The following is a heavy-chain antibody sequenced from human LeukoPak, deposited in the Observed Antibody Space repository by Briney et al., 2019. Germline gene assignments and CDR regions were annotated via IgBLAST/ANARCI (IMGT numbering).Heavy chain of an antibody. D-gene: IGHD5-18*01. CDR1: GFPFNAFH. Sequence: GGSLRLSCAASGFPFNAFHMNWVRQAPGKGLEWVAYINQDGSARYYVDSVKGRFTISRDNSRNSLSLQMGSLRAEDTAVYHCARDWLDTTMDYWGQGTLVTVSS. J-gene: IGHJ4*02. CDR3: ARDWLDTTMDY. CDR2: INQDGSAR. V-gene: IGHV3-7*03.